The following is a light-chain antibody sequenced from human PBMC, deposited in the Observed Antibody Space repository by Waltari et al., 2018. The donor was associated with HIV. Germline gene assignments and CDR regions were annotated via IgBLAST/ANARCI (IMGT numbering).Light chain of an antibody. CDR3: QQYFGLPLT. CDR1: QDISNS. V-gene: IGKV1-NL1*01. J-gene: IGKJ4*01. Sequence: DIQMTPSPSSLSASVGDTVTITCRASQDISNSLSWFQQQPGKVPKLLVHGAFMLQRGVPSRFRGSGSGTDYTLTISGLQAEDFATYFCQQYFGLPLTFGGGTRVEI. CDR2: GAF.